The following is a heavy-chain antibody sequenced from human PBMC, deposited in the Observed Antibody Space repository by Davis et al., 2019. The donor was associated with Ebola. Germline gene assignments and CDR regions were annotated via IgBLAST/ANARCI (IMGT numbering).Heavy chain of an antibody. CDR1: GYTFTGYY. Sequence: ASVKVSCKASGYTFTGYYMHWVRQAPGQGLEWMGWINPNSGGTNYAQKFQGRVTMTRDTSTSTVYMELSSLRSEDTAVYYCARGRGHYESSGGDYWGQGTLVTVSS. V-gene: IGHV1-2*02. CDR2: INPNSGGT. CDR3: ARGRGHYESSGGDY. D-gene: IGHD3-22*01. J-gene: IGHJ4*02.